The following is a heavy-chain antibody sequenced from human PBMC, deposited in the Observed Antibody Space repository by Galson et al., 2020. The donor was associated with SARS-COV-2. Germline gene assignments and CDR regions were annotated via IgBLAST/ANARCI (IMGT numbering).Heavy chain of an antibody. D-gene: IGHD3-10*01. CDR1: GYSFTNYW. CDR3: ARHRAMVRGAIYQYYGMDV. J-gene: IGHJ6*02. Sequence: KIGEYLKISCKGSGYSFTNYWIGWVRQMPGKGLEWMGIIYLDDSDTRYSPSFQGQVTISADKSISTAYLQWSSLKASDTAMYYCARHRAMVRGAIYQYYGMDVWGQGTTVTVSS. V-gene: IGHV5-51*01. CDR2: IYLDDSDT.